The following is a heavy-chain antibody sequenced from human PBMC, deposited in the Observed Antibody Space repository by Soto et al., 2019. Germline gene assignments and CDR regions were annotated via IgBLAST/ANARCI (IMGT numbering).Heavy chain of an antibody. CDR2: ISASGDST. V-gene: IGHV3-23*01. J-gene: IGHJ5*02. CDR3: AKDRSVDTRDWFDP. D-gene: IGHD5-18*01. Sequence: GGSLRLSCAASGFTFGTYAMSWVRQAPGKGLEWVSSISASGDSTYYADSVKGRFTISRDNSKNTLYLQMNSLRAEDTAVYYCAKDRSVDTRDWFDPWGQGTLVTVSS. CDR1: GFTFGTYA.